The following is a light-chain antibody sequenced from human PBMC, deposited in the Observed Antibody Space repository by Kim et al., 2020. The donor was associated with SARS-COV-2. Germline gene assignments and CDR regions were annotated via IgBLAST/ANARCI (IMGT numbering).Light chain of an antibody. J-gene: IGKJ2*01. Sequence: DIQMTQSPSSLSASVGDRVTITCRASQSISIYLNWYQQKPGKAPKLLIYGASSLQSGVPSRFSGSGSGTDFTLTISSLQPEDFATYYCQQSYSTPRTFGQGIKLEI. V-gene: IGKV1-39*01. CDR3: QQSYSTPRT. CDR1: QSISIY. CDR2: GAS.